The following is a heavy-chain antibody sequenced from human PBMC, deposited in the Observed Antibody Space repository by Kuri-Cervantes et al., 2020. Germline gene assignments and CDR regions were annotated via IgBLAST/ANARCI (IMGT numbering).Heavy chain of an antibody. CDR3: ARHNRYCSGGSCYFRGRMG. CDR2: IYYRGST. J-gene: IGHJ4*02. Sequence: SETLSLTCTVSGGSISSYYWSWIRQPPGKGLEWIGYIYYRGSTNYNPSLKSRVTISVDTSKNQFSLKLSSVTAADTAVYYCARHNRYCSGGSCYFRGRMGWGQGTLVTVSS. V-gene: IGHV4-59*08. CDR1: GGSISSYY. D-gene: IGHD2-15*01.